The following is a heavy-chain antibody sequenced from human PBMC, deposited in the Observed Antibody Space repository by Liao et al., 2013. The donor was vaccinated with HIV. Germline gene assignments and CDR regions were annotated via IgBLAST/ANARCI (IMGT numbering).Heavy chain of an antibody. CDR3: ARLGVRIVLGLADY. V-gene: IGHV4-39*07. D-gene: IGHD3-16*01. CDR2: IDNSGTT. Sequence: QPQLQESGPGLVKPSEPLSLTCTVSGYSLSTSTYFWGWIRQPPGKGLEWIGSIDNSGTTYYNPSLKSRVTTSIDTSKNQFSLKLTSVTAADTAVYYCARLGVRIVLGLADYWGQEPWSPSPQ. J-gene: IGHJ4*01. CDR1: GYSLSTSTYF.